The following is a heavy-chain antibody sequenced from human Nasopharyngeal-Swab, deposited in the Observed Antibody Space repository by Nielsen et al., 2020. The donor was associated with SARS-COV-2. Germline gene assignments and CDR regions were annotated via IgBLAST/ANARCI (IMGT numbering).Heavy chain of an antibody. CDR2: ISAYNGNT. V-gene: IGHV1-18*04. Sequence: ASVKVSCKASGYTFTSYGISWVQQAPGQGLEWMGWISAYNGNTNYAQKLQGRVTMTTDTSTSTAYMELRSLRSDDTAVYYCARKPGIAAAGTLDYWGQGTLVTVSS. CDR3: ARKPGIAAAGTLDY. J-gene: IGHJ4*02. D-gene: IGHD6-13*01. CDR1: GYTFTSYG.